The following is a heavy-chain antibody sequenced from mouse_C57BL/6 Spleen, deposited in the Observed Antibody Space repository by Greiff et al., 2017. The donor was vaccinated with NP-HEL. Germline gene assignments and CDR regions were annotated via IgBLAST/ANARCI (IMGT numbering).Heavy chain of an antibody. CDR3: AREGFDYYGSLYYFDY. J-gene: IGHJ2*01. V-gene: IGHV1-82*01. CDR2: IYPGDGDT. D-gene: IGHD1-1*01. Sequence: QVQLQQSGPELVKPGASVKISCKASGYAFSSSWMNWVKQRPGKGLEWLGRIYPGDGDTNYNGKFKGKATLTADKSSSTAYMQLSSLTSEDSAVYFCAREGFDYYGSLYYFDYWGQGTTLTVSS. CDR1: GYAFSSSW.